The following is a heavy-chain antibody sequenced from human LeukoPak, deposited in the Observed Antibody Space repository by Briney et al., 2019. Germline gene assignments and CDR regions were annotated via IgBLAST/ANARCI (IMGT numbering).Heavy chain of an antibody. CDR1: GFTFSSYA. D-gene: IGHD3-9*01. V-gene: IGHV3-30-3*01. J-gene: IGHJ5*02. CDR3: AKALLRYFDWLSPPNWFDP. CDR2: ISYDGSNK. Sequence: GGSLRLSCAASGFTFSSYAMHWVRQAPGKGLEWVAFISYDGSNKYYADSVKGRFTISRDNSKNTLYLQMNSLRAEDTAVYYCAKALLRYFDWLSPPNWFDPWGQGTLVTVSS.